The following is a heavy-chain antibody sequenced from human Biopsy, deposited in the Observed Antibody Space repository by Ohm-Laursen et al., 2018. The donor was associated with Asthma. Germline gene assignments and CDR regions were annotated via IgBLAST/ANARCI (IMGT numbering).Heavy chain of an antibody. D-gene: IGHD2-2*01. Sequence: GASVKASCKSLGGTFNTYVIGWARQAPGQGLEWMGGIHSVFGTTTYPQKFQDRVTITADDSTSTVYMELSSLRSEDTAVYYCARKAGSCISRTCYSLDFWGQGTLVTVSS. CDR2: IHSVFGTT. CDR3: ARKAGSCISRTCYSLDF. J-gene: IGHJ4*02. V-gene: IGHV1-69*13. CDR1: GGTFNTYV.